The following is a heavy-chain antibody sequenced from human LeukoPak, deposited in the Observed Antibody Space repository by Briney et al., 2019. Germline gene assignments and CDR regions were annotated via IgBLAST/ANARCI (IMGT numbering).Heavy chain of an antibody. Sequence: GGSLRLSCAASGFTFSSYAMSWVRQAPGKGLEWVANIKQDGSEKYYVDSVKGRFTISRDNAKNSLYLQMNSLRAEDTAVYYCARGYYYDSSGYVDYWGQGTLVTVSS. CDR1: GFTFSSYA. J-gene: IGHJ4*02. CDR2: IKQDGSEK. V-gene: IGHV3-7*01. D-gene: IGHD3-22*01. CDR3: ARGYYYDSSGYVDY.